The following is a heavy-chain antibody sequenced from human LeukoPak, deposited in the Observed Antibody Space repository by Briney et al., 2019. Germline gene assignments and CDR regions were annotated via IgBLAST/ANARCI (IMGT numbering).Heavy chain of an antibody. V-gene: IGHV1-69*05. CDR3: ARDTPHYYGSGSYAFDI. J-gene: IGHJ3*02. CDR2: IIPIFGTA. D-gene: IGHD3-10*01. Sequence: ASVKVSCKASGYTFTGYYMHWVRQAPGQGLEWMGGIIPIFGTANYAQKFQGRVTITTDESTSTAYMELSSLRSEDTAVYYCARDTPHYYGSGSYAFDIWGQGTMVTVSS. CDR1: GYTFTGYY.